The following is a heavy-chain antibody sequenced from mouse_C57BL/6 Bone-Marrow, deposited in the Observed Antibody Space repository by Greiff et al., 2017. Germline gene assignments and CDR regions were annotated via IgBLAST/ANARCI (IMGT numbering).Heavy chain of an antibody. V-gene: IGHV14-4*01. CDR3: TTSGDYYGSSSDFDY. CDR1: GFNIKDDY. Sequence: VKLQQSGAELVRPGASVKLSCTASGFNIKDDYMHWVKQRPEQGLEWIGWIDPENGDTAYASKFPGKATITADTSSNTAYLQLSSLTSEDTAVYYCTTSGDYYGSSSDFDYWGQGTTLTVSS. J-gene: IGHJ2*01. D-gene: IGHD1-1*01. CDR2: IDPENGDT.